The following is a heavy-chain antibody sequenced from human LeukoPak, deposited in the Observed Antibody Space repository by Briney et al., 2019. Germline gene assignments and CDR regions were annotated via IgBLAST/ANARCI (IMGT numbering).Heavy chain of an antibody. V-gene: IGHV1-8*02. D-gene: IGHD5-24*01. CDR3: ARGVRGDGYNFPSYYFDY. J-gene: IGHJ4*02. Sequence: GASVKVSCKASGYTFTSYDINWVRQATGQGLEWMGWMNPNSGNTGYAQKFQGRVTMTRNTSISTAYMELSSLRSEDTAVYYCARGVRGDGYNFPSYYFDYWGQGTLVTVSS. CDR1: GYTFTSYD. CDR2: MNPNSGNT.